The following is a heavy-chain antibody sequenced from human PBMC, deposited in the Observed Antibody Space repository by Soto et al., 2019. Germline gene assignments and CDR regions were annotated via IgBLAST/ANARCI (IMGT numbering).Heavy chain of an antibody. CDR3: AKNGQPPYYYYGLDV. CDR2: ISGYNGDT. D-gene: IGHD2-8*01. Sequence: ASVKVSCKASGYTFSRYGISWVRQAPGQGLEWMGWISGYNGDTNYAQKFQGRGTMTIATSTTTAYMELRRLTSDDTAVYYCAKNGQPPYYYYGLDVWGQGTTVTVSS. V-gene: IGHV1-18*01. J-gene: IGHJ6*02. CDR1: GYTFSRYG.